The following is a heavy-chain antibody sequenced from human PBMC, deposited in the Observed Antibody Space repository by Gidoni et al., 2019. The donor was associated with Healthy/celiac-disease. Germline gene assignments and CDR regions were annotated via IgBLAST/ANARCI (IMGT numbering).Heavy chain of an antibody. J-gene: IGHJ4*02. CDR3: AKEQEWLQFEISPLDY. CDR2: ISWNSGSI. V-gene: IGHV3-9*01. Sequence: EVQLVESGGGLVQPGRSLRISCAASGFTFYDYAMHWVRQAPGKGLEGVSGISWNSGSIGYADSVKGRFTISRDNAKNSLYLQMNSLRAEDTALYYCAKEQEWLQFEISPLDYWGQGTLVTVSS. CDR1: GFTFYDYA. D-gene: IGHD5-12*01.